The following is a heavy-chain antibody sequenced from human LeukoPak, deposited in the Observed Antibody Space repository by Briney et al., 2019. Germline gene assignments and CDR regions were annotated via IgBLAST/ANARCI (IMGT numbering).Heavy chain of an antibody. Sequence: RGSLRLSCAASGFTFSSYTMNWVRQAPGKGLEWVSSITSSSSYIYYADSLKGRFTISRDNAKNSLYLQMSSLRAEDTAMYYCARDPRPYTVSGLLDSWGQGTLVTVSS. V-gene: IGHV3-21*01. CDR2: ITSSSSYI. CDR1: GFTFSSYT. D-gene: IGHD4-17*01. CDR3: ARDPRPYTVSGLLDS. J-gene: IGHJ4*02.